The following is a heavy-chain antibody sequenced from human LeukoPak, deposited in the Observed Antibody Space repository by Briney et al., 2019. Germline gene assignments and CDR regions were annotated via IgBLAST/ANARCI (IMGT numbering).Heavy chain of an antibody. CDR3: AREGVVMVRGVIVLSYGMDV. Sequence: SQTLSLTCTVSGGSISSGGYYWSWIRQHPGKGLEWIGYIYYSGSTYYNPSLKSRVTISVDTSKNQFSLKLSSVTAADTAVYYCAREGVVMVRGVIVLSYGMDVWGQGTTVTVSS. J-gene: IGHJ6*02. D-gene: IGHD3-10*01. V-gene: IGHV4-31*03. CDR1: GGSISSGGYY. CDR2: IYYSGST.